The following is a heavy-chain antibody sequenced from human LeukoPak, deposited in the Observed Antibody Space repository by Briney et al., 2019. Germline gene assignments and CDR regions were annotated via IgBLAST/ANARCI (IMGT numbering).Heavy chain of an antibody. Sequence: GGSLRLSCAASGFTFSIYAMNWVRQAPGKGLEWVSYIGRSSNTIYYADSVKGRFTISRDNAKSSLYLQMNSLRDEDTAVYYCARDYGDHGEYFDYWGQGTLVTVSS. CDR2: IGRSSNTI. J-gene: IGHJ4*02. D-gene: IGHD4-17*01. CDR1: GFTFSIYA. CDR3: ARDYGDHGEYFDY. V-gene: IGHV3-48*02.